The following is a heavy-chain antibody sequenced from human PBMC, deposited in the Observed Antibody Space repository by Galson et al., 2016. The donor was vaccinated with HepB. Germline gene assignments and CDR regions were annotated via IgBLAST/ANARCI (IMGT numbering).Heavy chain of an antibody. J-gene: IGHJ4*02. CDR1: GFTVTSNY. V-gene: IGHV3-66*04. CDR3: ARHRGWYGDGFFDY. D-gene: IGHD6-19*01. Sequence: SLRLSCAASGFTVTSNYMSWVRQAPGKGLEWVAVIYSGGRTYYAYSVKDRFTISRDNSKNTLYLQMNSLRAEDTAVYYCARHRGWYGDGFFDYWGQGTLVTVSP. CDR2: IYSGGRT.